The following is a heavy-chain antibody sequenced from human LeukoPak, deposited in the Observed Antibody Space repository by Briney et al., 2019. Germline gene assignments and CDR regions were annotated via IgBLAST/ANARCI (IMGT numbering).Heavy chain of an antibody. J-gene: IGHJ4*02. CDR3: AKVPSMVRGFRFDY. D-gene: IGHD3-10*01. V-gene: IGHV3-23*01. Sequence: GGSLRLSCAASGFTFSSYAMSWVRQAPGKGLEWVSAISGSGGSTYYADSVKGRFTISRDNSKNTLYLQVNSLRAEDTAVYYCAKVPSMVRGFRFDYWGQGTLVTVSS. CDR1: GFTFSSYA. CDR2: ISGSGGST.